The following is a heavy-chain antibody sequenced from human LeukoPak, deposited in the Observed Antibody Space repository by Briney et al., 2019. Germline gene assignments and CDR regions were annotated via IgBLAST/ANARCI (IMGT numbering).Heavy chain of an antibody. V-gene: IGHV3-48*03. CDR3: AREGLTYCGSTTCSWCAFDP. Sequence: AGSLRLSCAASGFAFSDYEMHWVRQAPGKGPEWISYISESGDTKHYADSVKGRFTISRDNAKNSLLLQMNSLRAEDTAVYYCAREGLTYCGSTTCSWCAFDPWGPGTMVTVSS. CDR2: ISESGDTK. J-gene: IGHJ3*01. CDR1: GFAFSDYE. D-gene: IGHD2-2*01.